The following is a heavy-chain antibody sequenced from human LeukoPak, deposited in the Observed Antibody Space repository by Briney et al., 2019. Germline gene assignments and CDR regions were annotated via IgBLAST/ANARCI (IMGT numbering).Heavy chain of an antibody. J-gene: IGHJ5*02. V-gene: IGHV3-74*01. CDR2: IKYDGSST. CDR1: GLTFINIW. CDR3: AKSDRFDP. Sequence: PGRSLRLSCAASGLTFINIWMHWVRHAPGKGLVWVSRIKYDGSSTTYADSVKGRFTISRDNAKNTLYLQMNSLRVEDTAVYYCAKSDRFDPWGQGTLVTVSS.